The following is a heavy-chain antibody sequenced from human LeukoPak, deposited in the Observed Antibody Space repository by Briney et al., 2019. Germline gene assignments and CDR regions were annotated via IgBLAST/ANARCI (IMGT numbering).Heavy chain of an antibody. CDR1: GLTFSDYS. Sequence: GGSLRLSCAASGLTFSDYSMTWVRQAPGKGLFWVSGISAGGGSTYYADSVKGRFTISRDNSRNTLYLQMGSLRAEDTAVYYCAKDAAGPEYWGQGTLVTVSS. CDR2: ISAGGGST. D-gene: IGHD6-13*01. CDR3: AKDAAGPEY. J-gene: IGHJ4*02. V-gene: IGHV3-23*01.